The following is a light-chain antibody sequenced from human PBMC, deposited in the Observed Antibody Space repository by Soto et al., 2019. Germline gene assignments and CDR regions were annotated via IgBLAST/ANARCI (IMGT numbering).Light chain of an antibody. CDR2: KVS. CDR3: MQGTHWPIT. Sequence: DVVVTQSPLSLPVTLGQAASISFSSSQSLVHSDGIAYFSWFQQRPGRSPRRLIYKVSNRDSGVPARFSGSGSGTDFALKISRVEAEDVGVYYCMQGTHWPITFGQGTRLEIK. J-gene: IGKJ5*01. CDR1: QSLVHSDGIAY. V-gene: IGKV2-30*02.